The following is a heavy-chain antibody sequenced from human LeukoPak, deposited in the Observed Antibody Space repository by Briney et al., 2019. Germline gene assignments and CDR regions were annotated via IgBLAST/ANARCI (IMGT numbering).Heavy chain of an antibody. D-gene: IGHD3-22*01. J-gene: IGHJ4*02. V-gene: IGHV4-31*03. Sequence: SETLSRTCTVSGGSINSGGYYWSWIRQHPGRGLGWIGYISHSGSTSYNPSLKSRVTISVDTSNNEFSLRLTSVTAADTAVYYCARGGYYYDTCGPFDYWGQGTLVTVSS. CDR1: GGSINSGGYY. CDR3: ARGGYYYDTCGPFDY. CDR2: ISHSGST.